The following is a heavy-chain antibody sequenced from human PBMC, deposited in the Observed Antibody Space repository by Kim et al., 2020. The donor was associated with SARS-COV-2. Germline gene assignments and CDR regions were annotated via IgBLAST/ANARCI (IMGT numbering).Heavy chain of an antibody. D-gene: IGHD1-20*01. Sequence: SETLSLTCTVSGGSISSYYWSWIRQPPGKGLEWIGYIYYSGSTNYNPSLKSRVTISVDTSKNQFSLKLSSVTAADTAVYYCARLRHNPGFDYWGQGTLVTVSS. J-gene: IGHJ4*02. CDR3: ARLRHNPGFDY. V-gene: IGHV4-59*08. CDR2: IYYSGST. CDR1: GGSISSYY.